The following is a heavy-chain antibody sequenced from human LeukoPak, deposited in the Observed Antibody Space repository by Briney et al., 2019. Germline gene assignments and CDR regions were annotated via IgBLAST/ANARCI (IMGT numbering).Heavy chain of an antibody. CDR3: AMRVWYTDV. D-gene: IGHD1-1*01. CDR1: GFTFSSYW. J-gene: IGHJ6*01. V-gene: IGHV3-7*01. Sequence: GGSLRLSCAASGFTFSSYWMSWVRQAPGKGREWVSNIKQDGSEKYCVDSVNGRFTIPINNAKNSLYLQMNSLRDEQTAGYLFAMRVWYTDVWREGATLTVSS. CDR2: IKQDGSEK.